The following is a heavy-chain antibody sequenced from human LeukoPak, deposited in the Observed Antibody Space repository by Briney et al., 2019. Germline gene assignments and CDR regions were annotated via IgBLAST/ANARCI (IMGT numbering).Heavy chain of an antibody. J-gene: IGHJ4*02. CDR2: MYYIGST. V-gene: IGHV4-59*08. CDR3: ARSNYYGSGSYGPDFEY. CDR1: GGSISGYY. Sequence: PSETLSLTCTVSGGSISGYYWSWIRQPPGKRLEWIAHMYYIGSTIYNPSLKSRVTISVDTSKNQFSLKLSSVTAADTAVYYCARSNYYGSGSYGPDFEYWGQGTLVTVSS. D-gene: IGHD3-10*01.